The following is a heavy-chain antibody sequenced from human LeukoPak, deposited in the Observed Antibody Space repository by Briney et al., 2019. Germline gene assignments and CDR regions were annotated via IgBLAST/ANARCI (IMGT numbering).Heavy chain of an antibody. Sequence: SETLSLTCTVSGGSIYSSSYYWGWIRQPPGKGLEWIGSIYYSGSTYYNPSLKSRVTISVDTSKNQFSLKLSSVTAADTAVYYCASHYGSSGYYGTIDYWGQGTLVTVSS. CDR2: IYYSGST. J-gene: IGHJ4*02. V-gene: IGHV4-39*01. CDR3: ASHYGSSGYYGTIDY. CDR1: GGSIYSSSYY. D-gene: IGHD3-22*01.